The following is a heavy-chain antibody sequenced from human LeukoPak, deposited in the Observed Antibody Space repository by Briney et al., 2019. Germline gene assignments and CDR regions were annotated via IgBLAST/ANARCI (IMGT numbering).Heavy chain of an antibody. Sequence: QPGRSLRLSCTASGFTFGDYAMSWVRQAPGKGLEWVGFIRSKAYGGTIEYAASVKGRFTISRDDSKSIAYLQMNSLKTEDTAVYYCVRVVTRVIFDYWGQGTLVTVSS. J-gene: IGHJ4*02. CDR3: VRVVTRVIFDY. CDR1: GFTFGDYA. D-gene: IGHD5-18*01. V-gene: IGHV3-49*04. CDR2: IRSKAYGGTI.